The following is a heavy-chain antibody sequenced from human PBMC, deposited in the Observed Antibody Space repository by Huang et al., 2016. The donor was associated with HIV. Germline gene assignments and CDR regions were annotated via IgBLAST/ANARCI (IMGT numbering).Heavy chain of an antibody. CDR1: GYTFTSYG. CDR3: ARITLTGYFDY. CDR2: ISSYMGHA. V-gene: IGHV1-18*01. D-gene: IGHD3-9*01. Sequence: QIQLVQSGPEVKKPGASVKVACKASGYTFTSYGISWVRQAPGQGLELLGSISSYMGHATLAQKVQGRVTMTRDTATNTAYMELKSLRSDDTSVYYCARITLTGYFDYWGQGTLVTVSS. J-gene: IGHJ4*02.